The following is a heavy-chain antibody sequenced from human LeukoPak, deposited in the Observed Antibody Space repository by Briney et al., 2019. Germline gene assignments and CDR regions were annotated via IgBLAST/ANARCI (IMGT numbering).Heavy chain of an antibody. CDR2: IYYSGST. CDR1: GGSISSSSYC. J-gene: IGHJ4*02. Sequence: SETLSLTCTVSGGSISSSSYCWGWIRQPPGKGLEWIGSIYYSGSTYYNPSLKSRVTISVGTSKNQFSLKLSSVTAADTAVYYCARRMIDYFDYWGQGTLVTVSS. D-gene: IGHD2-21*01. CDR3: ARRMIDYFDY. V-gene: IGHV4-39*01.